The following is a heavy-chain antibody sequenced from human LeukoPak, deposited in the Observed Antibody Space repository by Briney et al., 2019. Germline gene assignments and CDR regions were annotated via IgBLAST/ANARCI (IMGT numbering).Heavy chain of an antibody. Sequence: ASVKVSCKASGYTFTSYDINWVRQAPGQGLEWMGWINPNSGGTNYAQKFQGWVTMTRDTSISIAYTELSRLRSDDTAVYYCARDLYCSGGSCPPDYYYGMDVWGQGTTVTVSS. CDR3: ARDLYCSGGSCPPDYYYGMDV. J-gene: IGHJ6*02. V-gene: IGHV1-2*04. CDR2: INPNSGGT. D-gene: IGHD2-15*01. CDR1: GYTFTSYD.